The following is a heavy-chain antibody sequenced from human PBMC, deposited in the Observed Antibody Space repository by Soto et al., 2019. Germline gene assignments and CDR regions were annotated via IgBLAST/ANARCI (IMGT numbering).Heavy chain of an antibody. CDR2: ISAYNGNT. D-gene: IGHD6-13*01. CDR1: GYTFTSYG. J-gene: IGHJ4*02. CDR3: ARDRAAGSEFDY. Sequence: ASVKFSCKASGYTFTSYGISWVRQAPGQGLEWMGWISAYNGNTNYAQKLQGRVTMTTDTSTSTAYMELRSLRSDDTAVYYCARDRAAGSEFDYWGQGTLVTVPQ. V-gene: IGHV1-18*01.